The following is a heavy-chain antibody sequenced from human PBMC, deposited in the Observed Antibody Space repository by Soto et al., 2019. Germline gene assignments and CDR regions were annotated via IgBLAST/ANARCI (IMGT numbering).Heavy chain of an antibody. J-gene: IGHJ2*01. CDR3: ARPLWRDDYNWGYFDL. CDR2: ISYDGSNK. Sequence: QVQLVESGGGVVQPGRSLRLSCAASGFTFSSYAMHWVGQVPGKGLEWVAVISYDGSNKYYADSVKGRFTISRDNSKNTLYLQMNSLRAEDTAVYYCARPLWRDDYNWGYFDLWGRGTLVTVSS. CDR1: GFTFSSYA. D-gene: IGHD4-4*01. V-gene: IGHV3-30-3*01.